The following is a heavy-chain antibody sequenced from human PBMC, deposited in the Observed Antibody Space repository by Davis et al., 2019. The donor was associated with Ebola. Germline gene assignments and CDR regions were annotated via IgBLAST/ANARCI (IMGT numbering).Heavy chain of an antibody. Sequence: GESLKISCAASGFTFSSYAMSWVRQAPGKGLEWVAVIWYDGSNKYYADSVKGRFTISRDNSKNTLYLQMNSLRAEDTAVYYCARDYGDYAEGYYYYYGMDVWGQGTTVTVSS. CDR3: ARDYGDYAEGYYYYYGMDV. CDR1: GFTFSSYA. J-gene: IGHJ6*02. V-gene: IGHV3-33*08. D-gene: IGHD4-17*01. CDR2: IWYDGSNK.